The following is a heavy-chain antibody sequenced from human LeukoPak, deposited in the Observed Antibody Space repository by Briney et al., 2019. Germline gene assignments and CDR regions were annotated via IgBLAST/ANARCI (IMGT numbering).Heavy chain of an antibody. CDR2: LPYSGTT. Sequence: SETLSLTCTVSGGSISSSSHYWGWIRQPPGKGLEWIGTLPYSGTTHYNMSRKSRVTISKDTYKNQVSLKLTSVTAADTAVYYCARQAVVPGFWSRYYYYMDVWGKGTTVIISS. J-gene: IGHJ6*03. V-gene: IGHV4-39*01. CDR3: ARQAVVPGFWSRYYYYMDV. CDR1: GGSISSSSHY. D-gene: IGHD3-3*01.